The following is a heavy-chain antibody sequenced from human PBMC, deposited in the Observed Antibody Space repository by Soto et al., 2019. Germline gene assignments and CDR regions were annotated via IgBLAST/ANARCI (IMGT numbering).Heavy chain of an antibody. J-gene: IGHJ4*02. CDR3: AHGEGIVKSIVYFDS. D-gene: IGHD1-26*01. V-gene: IGHV1-24*01. CDR2: FDREDGET. CDR1: GYFLTALS. Sequence: ASVKVSCKVSGYFLTALSIHWVRQAPGKGLEWMGGFDREDGETIYAQKFQGRVTMTEDTSTDSAYMELSSLTSEDTAIYYCAHGEGIVKSIVYFDSWGQGTLATVSS.